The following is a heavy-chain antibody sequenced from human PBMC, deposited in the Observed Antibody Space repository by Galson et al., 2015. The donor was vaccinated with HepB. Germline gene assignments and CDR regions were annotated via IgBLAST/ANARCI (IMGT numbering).Heavy chain of an antibody. V-gene: IGHV3-11*01. Sequence: SQRLSCAASGITFSDYYMSWIRQAPGKGLEWISYISSSGSTKYYADSVKGRFTISRDNAKNSLYLQMNSLRVEDTAVYYCARATLRWFDPWGQGTLVTVSS. D-gene: IGHD2/OR15-2a*01. CDR2: ISSSGSTK. CDR1: GITFSDYY. CDR3: ARATLRWFDP. J-gene: IGHJ5*02.